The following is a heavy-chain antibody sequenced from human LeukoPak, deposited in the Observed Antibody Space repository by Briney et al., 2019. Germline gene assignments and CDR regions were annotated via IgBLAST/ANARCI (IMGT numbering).Heavy chain of an antibody. Sequence: SETLSLTCTVSGGSISSSSYYWGWVRQPPGKGLEWIGTIYYRGTTYYNPSLKSRVTLSVDTSKNEFSLSLTSVTAADTAVYYCARDFSGFCSGDCRPYYFDYWGQGILVTVSS. D-gene: IGHD2-15*01. J-gene: IGHJ4*02. CDR1: GGSISSSSYY. CDR3: ARDFSGFCSGDCRPYYFDY. CDR2: IYYRGTT. V-gene: IGHV4-39*07.